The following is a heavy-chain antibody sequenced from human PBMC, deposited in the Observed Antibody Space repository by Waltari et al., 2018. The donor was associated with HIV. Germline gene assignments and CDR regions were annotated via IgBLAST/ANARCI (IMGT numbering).Heavy chain of an antibody. CDR3: ASSPTYYYDNSGYFFDF. Sequence: EVQLVESGGGLVKPGGSLRLSCAASGFAFSGFSMNWVRQAPGKGLEWVSSISSSNDYIYYADSLKGRFTISRDIAKKSLYLQMNSLRVEDTAVYYCASSPTYYYDNSGYFFDFWGHGTLVTVSS. CDR2: ISSSNDYI. J-gene: IGHJ4*01. CDR1: GFAFSGFS. D-gene: IGHD3-22*01. V-gene: IGHV3-21*02.